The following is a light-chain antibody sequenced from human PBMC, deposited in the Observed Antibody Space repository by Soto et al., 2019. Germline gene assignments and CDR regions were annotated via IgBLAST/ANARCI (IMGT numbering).Light chain of an antibody. CDR1: QGISNY. V-gene: IGKV1-27*01. Sequence: DLQMTQSPSSLSASVGDRVTITCRASQGISNYLAWYQQKPGKVPKLLIYAASTLQSGVPSRFSGSGSGTDFTLTIGGLQPEDVAPYYCQKYNSARLTFCRGTKVEIK. J-gene: IGKJ4*01. CDR2: AAS. CDR3: QKYNSARLT.